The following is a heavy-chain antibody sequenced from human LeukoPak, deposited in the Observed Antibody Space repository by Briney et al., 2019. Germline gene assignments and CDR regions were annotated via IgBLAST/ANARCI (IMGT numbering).Heavy chain of an antibody. V-gene: IGHV4-39*07. CDR1: GGSISSRDYF. CDR3: ATTYYYDSSGYRGGESNWFDP. Sequence: SETLSLTCTVSGGSISSRDYFWGWIRQPPGKGLEWIANIYSGSTYYNPSLESRVTVSADTSKNRFSLKVTSLTAADTAVYYCATTYYYDSSGYRGGESNWFDPWGQGTLVTVSS. D-gene: IGHD3-22*01. J-gene: IGHJ5*02. CDR2: IYSGST.